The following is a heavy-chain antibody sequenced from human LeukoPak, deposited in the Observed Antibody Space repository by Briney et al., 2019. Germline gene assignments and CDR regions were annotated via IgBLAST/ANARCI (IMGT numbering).Heavy chain of an antibody. CDR3: ARHHYDSSGYYYYYYYMDV. CDR1: GGSFSGYY. CDR2: INHSGST. V-gene: IGHV4-34*01. Sequence: SETLSLTCAVYGGSFSGYYWSWIRQPPGKGLEWIGEINHSGSTNYNPSLKSRVTISVDTSENQFSLKLSSVTAADTAVYYCARHHYDSSGYYYYYYYMDVWGKGTTVTVSS. J-gene: IGHJ6*03. D-gene: IGHD3-22*01.